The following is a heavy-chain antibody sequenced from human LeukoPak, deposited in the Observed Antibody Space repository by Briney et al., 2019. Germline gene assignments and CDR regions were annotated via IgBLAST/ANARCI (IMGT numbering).Heavy chain of an antibody. J-gene: IGHJ5*02. D-gene: IGHD2-2*01. V-gene: IGHV3-21*01. CDR2: ISSRSSYI. CDR3: ARDLPRADIVVVPAANPGRWFDP. CDR1: GFTFSSYS. Sequence: GGSLRLSCAASGFTFSSYSMNWVRQAPGKGLEWVSSISSRSSYIYYADSVKGRFTISRDNAKNSLYLQMNSLRAEDTAVYYCARDLPRADIVVVPAANPGRWFDPWGQGTLVTVSS.